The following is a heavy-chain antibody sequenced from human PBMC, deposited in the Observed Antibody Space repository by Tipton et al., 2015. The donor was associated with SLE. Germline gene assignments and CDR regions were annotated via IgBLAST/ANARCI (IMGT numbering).Heavy chain of an antibody. D-gene: IGHD7-27*01. J-gene: IGHJ4*02. CDR3: TSRLTDWGSHFDY. V-gene: IGHV3-73*01. Sequence: SLRLSCAASGFTFSGSAMHWVRQASGKGLEWVGRIRSKANSYATAYAASVKGRFTISRDDSKNTAYLQMNSLKTEDTAVYYCTSRLTDWGSHFDYWGQGTLVTVSS. CDR1: GFTFSGSA. CDR2: IRSKANSYAT.